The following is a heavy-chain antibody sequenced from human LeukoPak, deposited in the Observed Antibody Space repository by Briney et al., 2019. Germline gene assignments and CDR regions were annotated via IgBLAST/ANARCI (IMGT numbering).Heavy chain of an antibody. D-gene: IGHD3-10*01. CDR3: ARESYYGSGTYFNFDP. J-gene: IGHJ5*02. V-gene: IGHV3-11*01. CDR2: ISNSGGAT. Sequence: GGSLRLSCAASGFTFSDYYMSWIRQAPGKGLEWVSYISNSGGATNYGDSVRGRFTISRDNSKNSLYLEMNSLRAEDTAIYFCARESYYGSGTYFNFDPWGQGILVTVSS. CDR1: GFTFSDYY.